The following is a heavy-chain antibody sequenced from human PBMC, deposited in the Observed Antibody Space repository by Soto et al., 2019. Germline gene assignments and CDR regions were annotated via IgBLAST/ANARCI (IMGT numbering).Heavy chain of an antibody. V-gene: IGHV5-51*01. D-gene: IGHD1-26*01. CDR2: FHPGESDT. CDR3: ARHEATYYSFYGMDV. Sequence: GESLKISCESHGYSFTTYWITWVRQKPGKGLEWVGSFHPGESDTRYSPSFQGQVTISADRSLATAYLQWSSLQAADTAIYYCARHEATYYSFYGMDVCGQGTTVTV. J-gene: IGHJ6*02. CDR1: GYSFTTYW.